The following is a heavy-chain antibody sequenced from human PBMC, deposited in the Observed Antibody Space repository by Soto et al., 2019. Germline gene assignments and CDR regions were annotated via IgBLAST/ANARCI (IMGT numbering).Heavy chain of an antibody. CDR2: ISAYNGNT. J-gene: IGHJ4*02. V-gene: IGHV1-18*01. Sequence: QVQLVQSGAEVKKPGASVKVSCKASGYTFTSYGISWVRQAPGQGLEWMGWISAYNGNTNYATKLQGRVTRTTDTSTSTAYMELRSLRSDDTAVYYGARDQPQYYYDSSGYFDYWGQGTLVTVSS. D-gene: IGHD3-22*01. CDR1: GYTFTSYG. CDR3: ARDQPQYYYDSSGYFDY.